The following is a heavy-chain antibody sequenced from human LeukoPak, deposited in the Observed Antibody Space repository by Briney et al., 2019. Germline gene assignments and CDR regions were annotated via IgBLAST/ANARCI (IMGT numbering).Heavy chain of an antibody. CDR3: ARDLGYCSGGSCPFDY. V-gene: IGHV3-48*03. CDR1: GFTFSSYE. CDR2: ISSSGSTI. D-gene: IGHD2-15*01. Sequence: GGSLRLSCAASGFTFSSYEMNWVRQAPGKGLEWVSYISSSGSTIYYADSVKGRFTISRDNAKNSLYLQMNSLRAEDTAVYYCARDLGYCSGGSCPFDYWGQGTLVTVSS. J-gene: IGHJ4*02.